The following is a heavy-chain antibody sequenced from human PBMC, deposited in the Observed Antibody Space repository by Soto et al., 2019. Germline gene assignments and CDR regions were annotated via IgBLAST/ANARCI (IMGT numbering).Heavy chain of an antibody. CDR1: GFTVSDNY. J-gene: IGHJ4*02. D-gene: IGHD3-10*01. CDR3: SRDGGSGSGTFDY. CDR2: LYDGGNT. Sequence: EVQLVESGGGLVQPGGSLRLSCAASGFTVSDNYMSWVRQAPGKGLEWVSLLYDGGNTYYADSVKGRFTISRDISKTTLYLQMNSLRAEDTAVYFCSRDGGSGSGTFDYWGQGTLVTVSS. V-gene: IGHV3-66*01.